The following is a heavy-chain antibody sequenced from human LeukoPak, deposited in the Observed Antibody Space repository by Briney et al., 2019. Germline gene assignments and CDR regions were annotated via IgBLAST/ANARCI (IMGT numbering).Heavy chain of an antibody. V-gene: IGHV3-7*01. Sequence: PGGSLRLSCAASGFTFSTYSMSWVRQAPGKGLEWVANIKQGGNEKYYVDSVKGRFTISRDNSRNSVYLQMNSLRAEDTAVYYCARGCRSGGSRLVILYWGQGTLVTVSS. CDR2: IKQGGNEK. D-gene: IGHD2-15*01. CDR1: GFTFSTYS. CDR3: ARGCRSGGSRLVILY. J-gene: IGHJ4*02.